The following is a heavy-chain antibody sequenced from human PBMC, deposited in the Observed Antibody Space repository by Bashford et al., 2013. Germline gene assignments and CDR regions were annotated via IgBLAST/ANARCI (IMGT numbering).Heavy chain of an antibody. V-gene: IGHV4-34*01. CDR1: GGSFSGFY. D-gene: IGHD4-17*01. CDR3: ARASIDYGDYFSPSVWFDP. J-gene: IGHJ5*02. Sequence: SSETLSLTCAVDGGSFSGFYWSWIRQPPGKGLEWIGYIYNSGYTHYNPSLKSRVTISVDTSKSQFSLKLSSVTAADTAVYYCARASIDYGDYFSPSVWFDPWGQGTLVTVSS. CDR2: IYNSGYT.